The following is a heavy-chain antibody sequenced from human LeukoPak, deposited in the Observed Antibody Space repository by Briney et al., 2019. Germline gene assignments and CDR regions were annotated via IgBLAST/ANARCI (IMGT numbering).Heavy chain of an antibody. CDR1: GGSISSYY. J-gene: IGHJ4*02. CDR2: IYYSGST. CDR3: ARGVAAAGTIGFDY. D-gene: IGHD6-13*01. V-gene: IGHV4-59*08. Sequence: SETLSLTCTVSGGSISSYYWSWTRQPPGKGLEWIGYIYYSGSTNYNPSLKSRVTISVDTSKNQFSLKLSSVTAADTAVYYCARGVAAAGTIGFDYWGQGTLVTVSS.